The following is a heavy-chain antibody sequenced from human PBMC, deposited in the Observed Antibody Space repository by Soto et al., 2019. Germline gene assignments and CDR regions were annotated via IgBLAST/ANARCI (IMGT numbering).Heavy chain of an antibody. J-gene: IGHJ6*02. Sequence: LRLSCAASGXTFSSYSMNWVRQAPGKGLEWVSSISSSSSYIYYADSVKGRFTISRDNAKNSLYLQMNSLRAEDTAVYYCARDRQGYYGSSGYYASGYYYGMDVWGQGTTVTVSS. V-gene: IGHV3-21*01. D-gene: IGHD3-22*01. CDR1: GXTFSSYS. CDR2: ISSSSSYI. CDR3: ARDRQGYYGSSGYYASGYYYGMDV.